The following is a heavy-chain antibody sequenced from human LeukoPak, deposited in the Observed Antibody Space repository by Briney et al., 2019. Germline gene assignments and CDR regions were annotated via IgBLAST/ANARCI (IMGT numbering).Heavy chain of an antibody. CDR1: GGSFSGYY. V-gene: IGHV4-34*01. D-gene: IGHD3-16*01. CDR3: ARDISGRSRVGGESHWGFDY. J-gene: IGHJ4*02. Sequence: SETLSLTCAVYGGSFSGYYWSWIRQPPGKGLEWIGEINHSGSTNYNPSLKSRVTISVDTSKNQFSLKLSSVTAADTAVYYCARDISGRSRVGGESHWGFDYWGQGTLVTVSS. CDR2: INHSGST.